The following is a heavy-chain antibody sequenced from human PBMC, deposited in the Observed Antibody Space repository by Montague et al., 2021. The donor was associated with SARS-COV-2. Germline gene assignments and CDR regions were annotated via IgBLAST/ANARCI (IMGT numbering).Heavy chain of an antibody. CDR1: GGSISSSY. Sequence: SETLSLTCSVSGGSISSSYWSWIRQPPGKGLEWIGYIYHYGSAKYNPPLKSRVTISVDTSKNQFSLKLSSVTAVDTAVCYCARHANWDWYYFDYWGQGTLVTVSS. D-gene: IGHD7-27*01. J-gene: IGHJ4*02. CDR2: IYHYGSA. CDR3: ARHANWDWYYFDY. V-gene: IGHV4-59*08.